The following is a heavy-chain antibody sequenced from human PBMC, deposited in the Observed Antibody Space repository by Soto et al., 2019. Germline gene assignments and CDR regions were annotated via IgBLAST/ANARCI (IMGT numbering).Heavy chain of an antibody. CDR3: ARDVIQLSSTWYVPFDV. CDR1: GYTFTNYG. CDR2: ISAYTGNT. J-gene: IGHJ3*01. V-gene: IGHV1-18*01. Sequence: ASVKVSCKASGYTFTNYGVSWVRQAPGQGLEWMGWISAYTGNTNYVQKLQGRLTMTTDTSTSTAYMELRSLTSDDTAMYYCARDVIQLSSTWYVPFDVCGKGTMVTVPS. D-gene: IGHD6-13*01.